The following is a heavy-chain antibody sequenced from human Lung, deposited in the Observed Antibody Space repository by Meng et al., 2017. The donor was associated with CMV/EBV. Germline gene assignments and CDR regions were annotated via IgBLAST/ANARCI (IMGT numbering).Heavy chain of an antibody. J-gene: IGHJ4*02. CDR1: GFTFSRYT. Sequence: GEXXKISCAASGFTFSRYTMNWVRQGPGKGPEWVSSISSSSGYIYYADSVKGRFTISRDNAKNSLFLQMRSLRAEDTAVYYCARDRVPEPPLEWPQLWGENFWXQGALVTVSS. CDR3: ARDRVPEPPLEWPQLWGENF. V-gene: IGHV3-21*01. CDR2: ISSSSGYI. D-gene: IGHD3-3*01.